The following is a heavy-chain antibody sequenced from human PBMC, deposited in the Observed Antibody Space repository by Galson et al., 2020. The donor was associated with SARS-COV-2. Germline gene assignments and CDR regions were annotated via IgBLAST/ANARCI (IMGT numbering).Heavy chain of an antibody. J-gene: IGHJ3*02. V-gene: IGHV1-69*04. D-gene: IGHD6-19*01. CDR1: GGTFSSYT. CDR2: IIPILGIA. Sequence: ASVKVSCKASGGTFSSYTISWVRQAPGQGLEWMGRIIPILGIANYAQKFQGRVTITADKSTSTAYMELSSLRSEDTAVYYCARDLGIAVAEEIGGDDAFDIWGQGTM. CDR3: ARDLGIAVAEEIGGDDAFDI.